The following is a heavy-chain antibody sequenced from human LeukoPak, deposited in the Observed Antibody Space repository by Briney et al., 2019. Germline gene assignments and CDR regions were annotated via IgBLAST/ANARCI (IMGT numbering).Heavy chain of an antibody. J-gene: IGHJ3*02. CDR1: GGTFTSYA. D-gene: IGHD2-15*01. Sequence: ASVKVSCKASGGTFTSYAISWVRQAPGQGLEWMGRIIPILGIANYAQKFQGRVTITADKSTSTAYMELSSLRSEDTAVYYCAREGYCSGGSCYGVNSAFDIWGQGTMVTVSS. CDR2: IIPILGIA. V-gene: IGHV1-69*04. CDR3: AREGYCSGGSCYGVNSAFDI.